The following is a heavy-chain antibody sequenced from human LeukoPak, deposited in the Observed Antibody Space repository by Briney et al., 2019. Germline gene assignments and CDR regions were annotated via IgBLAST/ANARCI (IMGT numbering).Heavy chain of an antibody. CDR3: ARGAPIRVAVAATFDP. V-gene: IGHV1-3*01. D-gene: IGHD6-19*01. CDR2: INAANGNT. Sequence: ASVKVSCKASGYTFTSYDINWVRQATGQRLEWMGWINAANGNTQYSQKFQGRVTITRDTSASTAYMELSSLRSEDTAVYYCARGAPIRVAVAATFDPWGQGTLVTVPS. J-gene: IGHJ5*02. CDR1: GYTFTSYD.